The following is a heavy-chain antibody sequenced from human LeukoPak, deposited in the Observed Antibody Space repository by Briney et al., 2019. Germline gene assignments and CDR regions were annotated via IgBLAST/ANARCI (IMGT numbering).Heavy chain of an antibody. D-gene: IGHD5-18*01. Sequence: GESLKISCKTSGYSFTTYWIGWVRQMPGKGLEWMGIICPGDSDTRYSPSFQGQVTISADTFISTAYLQWSSLKASDSAMYYCARQSQGGNSKWHYYWGQGTLVTVSS. V-gene: IGHV5-51*01. CDR2: ICPGDSDT. J-gene: IGHJ4*02. CDR1: GYSFTTYW. CDR3: ARQSQGGNSKWHYY.